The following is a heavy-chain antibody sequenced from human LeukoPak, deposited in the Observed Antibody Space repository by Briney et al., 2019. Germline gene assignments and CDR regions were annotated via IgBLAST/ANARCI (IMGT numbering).Heavy chain of an antibody. CDR2: IYYSGST. Sequence: SETLSLTCTVSGGSISSYYWGWIRQPPGKGLEWIGNIYYSGSTYYNSSLQSRITISVDTSKNQFSLKLSSVTAADTAVYYCARVGHDTFDIWGQGTMVTVSS. CDR3: ARVGHDTFDI. V-gene: IGHV4-39*01. CDR1: GGSISSYY. J-gene: IGHJ3*02.